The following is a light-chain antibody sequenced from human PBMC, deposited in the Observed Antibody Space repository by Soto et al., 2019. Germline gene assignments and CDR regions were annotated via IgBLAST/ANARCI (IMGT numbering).Light chain of an antibody. CDR3: QQSYSTMVT. CDR1: QSVLYSADNKNY. CDR2: WAS. J-gene: IGKJ5*01. Sequence: IVMTQSPDSLAVSLVESATINCKSSQSVLYSADNKNYLTWYQQKPGQPPKLLIYWASTRESGVPDRLSGSGSGTDFTLTISSLQPEDFATYYCQQSYSTMVTFGQGTRLEIK. V-gene: IGKV4-1*01.